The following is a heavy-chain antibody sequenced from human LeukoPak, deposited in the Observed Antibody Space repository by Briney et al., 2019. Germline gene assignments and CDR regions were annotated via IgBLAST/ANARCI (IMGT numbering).Heavy chain of an antibody. CDR1: GFTFSTYW. V-gene: IGHV3-7*01. CDR2: IKPDGSDK. J-gene: IGHJ4*02. D-gene: IGHD2-2*02. CDR3: ARARYCSSYSCYKDY. Sequence: GGSLRLSCAASGFTFSTYWMSWVRQAPGKGLEWVANIKPDGSDKYYVDSVKGRFTLFRDTAENSLYLQMNNLRAEDTAVYYCARARYCSSYSCYKDYWGQGTLVTVSS.